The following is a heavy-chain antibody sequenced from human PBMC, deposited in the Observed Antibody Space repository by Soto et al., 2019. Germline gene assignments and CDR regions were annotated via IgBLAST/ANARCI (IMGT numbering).Heavy chain of an antibody. V-gene: IGHV1-18*01. CDR1: GYTFTSYG. J-gene: IGHJ5*02. CDR2: ISAYNGNT. CDR3: ARGCCFGGTTVPTGTPNWFDP. Sequence: QVQLVQSGAEVKKPGASVKVSCKASGYTFTSYGISWVRQAPGQGLEWMGWISAYNGNTNYAQKLQGRVTMTTDTSTSTAYMELRSLRSDDTAVYYCARGCCFGGTTVPTGTPNWFDPWGQGTLVTVSS. D-gene: IGHD4-17*01.